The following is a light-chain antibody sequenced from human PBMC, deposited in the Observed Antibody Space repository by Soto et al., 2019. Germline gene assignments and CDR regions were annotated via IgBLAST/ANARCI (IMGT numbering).Light chain of an antibody. CDR2: AAS. J-gene: IGKJ1*01. Sequence: AIRITQSPSSLSASTGDRVTITCRASQGLSSYLAWYPQKPGKAPNLLIYAASTLQSGVPSRFSGSGSGTDFTLTISCLQSEVFAPYYRQHYYSYPWTFGQGTKVDIK. CDR3: QHYYSYPWT. V-gene: IGKV1-8*01. CDR1: QGLSSY.